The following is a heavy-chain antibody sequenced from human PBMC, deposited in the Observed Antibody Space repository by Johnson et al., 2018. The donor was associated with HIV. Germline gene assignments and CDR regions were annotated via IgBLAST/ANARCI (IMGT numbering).Heavy chain of an antibody. J-gene: IGHJ3*02. D-gene: IGHD5-24*01. CDR1: GFIFSSYW. CDR3: PRETNSAMAGDAVDI. Sequence: VQLVESGGGLVQPGGSLRLSCAASGFIFSSYWMHWVRQAPGKGLVWVSRINSDGSSTTYADSVKGRFTISRDNAKNTLYLQMNSLRAEDTAVYYCPRETNSAMAGDAVDIWGQGTMVTVSS. CDR2: INSDGSST. V-gene: IGHV3-74*01.